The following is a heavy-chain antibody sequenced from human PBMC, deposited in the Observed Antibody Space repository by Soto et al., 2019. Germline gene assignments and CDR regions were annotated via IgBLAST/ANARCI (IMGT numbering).Heavy chain of an antibody. CDR2: INPSDDST. D-gene: IGHD4-4*01. CDR1: GYTFTNYY. CDR3: ARNGCNSSNVFSS. Sequence: QVQLMQSGAEVKKPGASVKVSCKASGYTFTNYYMHWVRQAPGQGLEWMGIINPSDDSTTYAQKFQGRVTMARDTSPSTVYRELSSLRSEETAVCYCARNGCNSSNVFSSWRQGTLVTVSS. V-gene: IGHV1-46*01. J-gene: IGHJ5*02.